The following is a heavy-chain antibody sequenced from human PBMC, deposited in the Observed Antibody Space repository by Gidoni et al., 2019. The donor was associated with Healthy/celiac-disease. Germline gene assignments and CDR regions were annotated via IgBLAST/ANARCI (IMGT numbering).Heavy chain of an antibody. Sequence: QVQLQESGPALVKPSQTLSLPCTVPGGSISSGDYYWSWIRQPPGNGLEWIGYIYYSGSTYYNPSLKSRVTISVDTSKNQFSLKLSSVTAADTAVYYCAFAGNYDAFDIWGQGTMVTVSS. J-gene: IGHJ3*02. CDR2: IYYSGST. D-gene: IGHD1-7*01. CDR3: AFAGNYDAFDI. CDR1: GGSISSGDYY. V-gene: IGHV4-30-4*01.